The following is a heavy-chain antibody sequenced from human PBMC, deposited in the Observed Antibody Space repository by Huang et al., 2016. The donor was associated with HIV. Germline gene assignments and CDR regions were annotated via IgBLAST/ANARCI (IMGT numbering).Heavy chain of an antibody. J-gene: IGHJ4*02. CDR3: ARAGEAYYDSSGYYYFDY. Sequence: QVQLVQSGAEVKKPGSSVKVSCKASGGPFSSYAISWVRQAPGQGLEWMGGIIPIFDAANYAQKFQGRGTITADESTSTAYMELSSLRSEDTAVYYCARAGEAYYDSSGYYYFDYWGQGTLVTVSS. D-gene: IGHD3-22*01. CDR2: IIPIFDAA. CDR1: GGPFSSYA. V-gene: IGHV1-69*01.